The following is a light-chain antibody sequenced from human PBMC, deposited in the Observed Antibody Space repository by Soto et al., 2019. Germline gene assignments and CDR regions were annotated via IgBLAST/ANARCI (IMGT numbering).Light chain of an antibody. V-gene: IGKV3-20*01. J-gene: IGKJ1*01. Sequence: EIVLTQSPGTLSLSPGERATLNCRASQSVRSSYLAWYQQQPGQAPRLLVHGASRRATGIPDRFSGSGSGTDFTLTINRLEPEDFAVYFCLQYGDMWTFGQGTKVEIK. CDR3: LQYGDMWT. CDR1: QSVRSSY. CDR2: GAS.